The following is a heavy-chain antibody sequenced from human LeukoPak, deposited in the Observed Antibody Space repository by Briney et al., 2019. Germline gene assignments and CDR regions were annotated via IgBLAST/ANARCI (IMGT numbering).Heavy chain of an antibody. V-gene: IGHV5-51*01. J-gene: IGHJ6*02. CDR3: ARLSIAARPIMGVEQSHYGMDV. D-gene: IGHD6-6*01. CDR1: GYSFTRYW. CDR2: IYPGESDT. Sequence: GESLKISCKGSGYSFTRYWIGWVRQMPGKGLEGMGIIYPGESDTRYSPSFQGQVTISADKSISTNYLQWSSLKASDTAMYYCARLSIAARPIMGVEQSHYGMDVWGQGTTVTVSS.